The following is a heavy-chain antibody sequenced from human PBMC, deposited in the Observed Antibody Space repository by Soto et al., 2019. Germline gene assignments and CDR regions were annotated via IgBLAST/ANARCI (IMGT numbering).Heavy chain of an antibody. V-gene: IGHV3-74*01. CDR2: INSDGSST. CDR3: VRTSLVVAAATREDY. Sequence: EVQLVGSGGGLVQPGGSLRLSCAASGFTFSSYWMHWVRQAPGKGLVWVSRINSDGSSTSYADSVKGRFTISRDNAKNTLYLQMNSLRAEDTAVYYCVRTSLVVAAATREDYWGQGTLVTVYS. J-gene: IGHJ4*02. CDR1: GFTFSSYW. D-gene: IGHD2-15*01.